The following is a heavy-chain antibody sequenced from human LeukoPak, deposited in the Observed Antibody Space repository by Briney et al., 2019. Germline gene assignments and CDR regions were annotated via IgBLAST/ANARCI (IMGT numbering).Heavy chain of an antibody. J-gene: IGHJ4*02. CDR3: TKGGHGDY. CDR1: GFTFNSYV. Sequence: PGGSLRLSCAASGFTFNSYVMSWVRQAPGKGLEWVSAINGGGGNTYCADSVKGRFTISRDTSKNTLFLQMNSPRADDTAIYYCTKGGHGDYWGQGTMVTVSS. CDR2: INGGGGNT. V-gene: IGHV3-23*01. D-gene: IGHD2-21*02.